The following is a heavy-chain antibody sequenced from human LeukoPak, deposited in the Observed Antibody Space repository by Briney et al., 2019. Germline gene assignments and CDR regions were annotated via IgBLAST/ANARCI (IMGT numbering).Heavy chain of an antibody. J-gene: IGHJ4*02. CDR1: GGSISSYY. V-gene: IGHV4-59*01. D-gene: IGHD6-19*01. CDR2: IYYSGST. CDR3: ARDYSSGWYYFDY. Sequence: PSETLSLTCTVSGGSISSYYWSWIRQPSGKGLEWIGYIYYSGSTNYNPSLKSRVAISVDTSKNQFSLKLSSVTAADTAVYYCARDYSSGWYYFDYWGQGTLVTVSS.